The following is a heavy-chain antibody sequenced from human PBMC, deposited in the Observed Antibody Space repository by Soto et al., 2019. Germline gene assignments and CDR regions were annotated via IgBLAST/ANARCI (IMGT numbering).Heavy chain of an antibody. V-gene: IGHV4-39*01. J-gene: IGHJ6*03. Sequence: SETLSLTCTVSGGSISSSSYYWGWIRQPPGKGLEWIGSIYYSGSTYYNPSLKSRVTISVDTSKNQFSLKLSSVTAADTAVYYCARRGTPVPGDYGTYYYYYMDVWGKGTTVTVSS. CDR2: IYYSGST. CDR1: GGSISSSSYY. D-gene: IGHD4-17*01. CDR3: ARRGTPVPGDYGTYYYYYMDV.